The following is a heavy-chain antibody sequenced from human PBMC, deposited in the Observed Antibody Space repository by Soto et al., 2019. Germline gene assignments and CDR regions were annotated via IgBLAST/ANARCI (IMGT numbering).Heavy chain of an antibody. CDR1: GFSLSTSGVG. J-gene: IGHJ4*02. Sequence: QITLKESGPTLVKPTQTLTLTCTFSGFSLSTSGVGVGWIRQPPGKALELLALIYWDDDKRYSPSLKSRLTITKDTSKTQVVLRMTNMDPVDTATYYCAHITAPIVVVNDQYFDYWGQGTMVTVSS. CDR3: AHITAPIVVVNDQYFDY. D-gene: IGHD2-21*01. CDR2: IYWDDDK. V-gene: IGHV2-5*02.